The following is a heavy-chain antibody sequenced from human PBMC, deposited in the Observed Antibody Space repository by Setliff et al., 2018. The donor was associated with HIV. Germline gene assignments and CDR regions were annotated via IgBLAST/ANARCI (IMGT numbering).Heavy chain of an antibody. CDR2: IYYSGSP. CDR3: ARATTTPIAGMLAPPPDY. J-gene: IGHJ4*02. D-gene: IGHD6-13*01. CDR1: GGSIGSGSHY. V-gene: IGHV4-61*01. Sequence: KPSETLSLTCTVSGGSIGSGSHYWSWIRQPPGKELEWMGYIYYSGSPNYNPSLKSRVTISVDTSKNQFSLNLSSVTAADTAVYYCARATTTPIAGMLAPPPDYWGQGTLVTVSS.